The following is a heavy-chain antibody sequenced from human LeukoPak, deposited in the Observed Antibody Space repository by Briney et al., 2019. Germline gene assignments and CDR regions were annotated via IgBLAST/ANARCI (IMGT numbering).Heavy chain of an antibody. CDR2: MSGSSSTI. CDR3: ARDPSVAATGWGRWFDH. J-gene: IGHJ5*02. D-gene: IGHD6-13*01. CDR1: GFTFSSFS. Sequence: GGSLRLSCAASGFTFSSFSMNWVRQTPGKGLEWLSYMSGSSSTIYYADSVKGRFTISRDNAKNSLYLQMNSLRDEDTAVYYCARDPSVAATGWGRWFDHWGQGTLVTVSS. V-gene: IGHV3-48*02.